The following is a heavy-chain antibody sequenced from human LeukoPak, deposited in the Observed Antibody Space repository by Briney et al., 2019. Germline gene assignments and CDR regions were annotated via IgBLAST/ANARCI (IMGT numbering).Heavy chain of an antibody. CDR1: GGSISSGSYY. V-gene: IGHV4-61*01. Sequence: SQTLSLTCTVSGGSISSGSYYWSWIRQPPGKGLEWIGYIYYSGSTSYNPSLKSRVTISLDTSKNQFSLKLSSVTAADTAVYHCARDGGYNYGYYYYYYMDVWGKGTTVTVSS. J-gene: IGHJ6*03. CDR3: ARDGGYNYGYYYYYYMDV. CDR2: IYYSGST. D-gene: IGHD5-18*01.